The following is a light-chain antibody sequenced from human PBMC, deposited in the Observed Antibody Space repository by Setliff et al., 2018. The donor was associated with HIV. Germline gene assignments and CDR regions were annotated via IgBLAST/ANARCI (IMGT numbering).Light chain of an antibody. J-gene: IGLJ1*01. CDR2: GNN. CDR1: SSNIGAGYD. Sequence: QSVLTQPPSVSGAPGQRVTVSCTGSSSNIGAGYDVHWYQQLPGTAPKLLTYGNNNRPSGVPDRFSGSKSGTSASLAITGLQAEDEADYYCQSYDNSLSGSGVFGTGTKVTVL. CDR3: QSYDNSLSGSGV. V-gene: IGLV1-40*01.